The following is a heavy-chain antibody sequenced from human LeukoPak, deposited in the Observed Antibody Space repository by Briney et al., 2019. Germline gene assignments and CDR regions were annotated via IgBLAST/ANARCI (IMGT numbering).Heavy chain of an antibody. CDR3: AKSPMLGMVRPYYYFDY. Sequence: GGSLRLCSAASGFTFSKYWVNCFRQAPALKLMWLSRINDAGRDISYADSVKGRFTSSRDNSKNTLYLQMNSLRAEDTAVYYCAKSPMLGMVRPYYYFDYWGQGTLVTVSS. V-gene: IGHV3-74*01. CDR2: INDAGRDI. D-gene: IGHD5-18*01. J-gene: IGHJ4*02. CDR1: GFTFSKYW.